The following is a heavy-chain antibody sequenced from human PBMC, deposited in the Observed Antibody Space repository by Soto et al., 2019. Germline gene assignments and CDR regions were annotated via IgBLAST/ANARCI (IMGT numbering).Heavy chain of an antibody. J-gene: IGHJ3*01. D-gene: IGHD3-16*01. V-gene: IGHV1-18*01. CDR2: ISAFNGNT. CDR3: ARSYYLADAFDV. Sequence: AAVKFSCTASGFRFSDYGFNWLRQAPGQGLEWMGWISAFNGNTETAQGLQDRVTMTTDSSTTTAHMDLTNLTTDDTAIYYCARSYYLADAFDVWGQGTMVTVSS. CDR1: GFRFSDYG.